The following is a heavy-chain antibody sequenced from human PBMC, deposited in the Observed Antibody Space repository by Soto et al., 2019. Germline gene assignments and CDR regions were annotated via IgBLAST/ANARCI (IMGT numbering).Heavy chain of an antibody. Sequence: GASVKVSCKASGGTVISFAISWVRQAPGQGLEWMGGIVPILGTAYYAQNFQGRVTITADESTNTAFMELTGLRSEDTAVYYCARGGYSSSWRFDYWGQGTLVTVS. J-gene: IGHJ4*02. V-gene: IGHV1-69*13. D-gene: IGHD6-13*01. CDR1: GGTVISFA. CDR3: ARGGYSSSWRFDY. CDR2: IVPILGTA.